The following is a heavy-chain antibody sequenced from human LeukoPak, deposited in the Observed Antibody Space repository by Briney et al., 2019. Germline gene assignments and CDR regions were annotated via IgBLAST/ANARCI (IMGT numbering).Heavy chain of an antibody. Sequence: SETLSLTCTVSGGSIRSRSYSWAWIRQPPGKGLEWIGTIYYSGNTYYNVSLKSRVTVSVDTSENQLSLKLSSVNAADTAVYYCARLGDYFDSSGYSTGGKFDYWGQGTPVTVSS. J-gene: IGHJ4*02. CDR2: IYYSGNT. CDR1: GGSIRSRSYS. V-gene: IGHV4-39*01. D-gene: IGHD3-22*01. CDR3: ARLGDYFDSSGYSTGGKFDY.